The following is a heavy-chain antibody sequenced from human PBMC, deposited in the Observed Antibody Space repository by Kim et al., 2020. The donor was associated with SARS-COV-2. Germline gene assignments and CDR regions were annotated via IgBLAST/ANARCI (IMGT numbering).Heavy chain of an antibody. J-gene: IGHJ4*02. V-gene: IGHV1-69*13. CDR1: GGTFNSYA. D-gene: IGHD2-21*02. Sequence: SVKVSCKASGGTFNSYAINWVRQAPGQGLEWMGGIIPIFGTAKYAQKFQGRVTITADESTSIVYMELTSLRSEDTAVYYCAREAGYCGDDCYSYRYFDYSGQGALVTVSS. CDR2: IIPIFGTA. CDR3: AREAGYCGDDCYSYRYFDY.